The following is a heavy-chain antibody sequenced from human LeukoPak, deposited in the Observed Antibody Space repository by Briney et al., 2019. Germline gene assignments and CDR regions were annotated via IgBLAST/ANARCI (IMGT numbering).Heavy chain of an antibody. J-gene: IGHJ6*03. CDR1: GFTFSSYG. V-gene: IGHV3-30*03. Sequence: GGSLRLSCAASGFTFSSYGMDWVRQAPGKGLEGVAVISYDGSNKYDADSVKGRFTISRDNSKNPLYLKMSSLRGEDTAVYYCARRSSSGWYPDYYYYYMDVWGKGTTVTISS. D-gene: IGHD6-19*01. CDR2: ISYDGSNK. CDR3: ARRSSSGWYPDYYYYYMDV.